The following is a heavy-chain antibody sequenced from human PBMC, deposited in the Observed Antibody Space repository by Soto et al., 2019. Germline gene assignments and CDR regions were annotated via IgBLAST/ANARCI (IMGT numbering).Heavy chain of an antibody. CDR3: AKGQHCSGTRCYFYYYGMDV. J-gene: IGHJ6*02. D-gene: IGHD2-2*01. CDR1: GFIFNTYD. CDR2: ISYDGSNK. V-gene: IGHV3-30*18. Sequence: QVQLVESGGGVVQPGRSLRLSCAASGFIFNTYDMHWVRQAPGKGLEWVAVISYDGSNKYYADSVKGRLTISRDNSKKMLYLQMKSLRPEDTAVYYCAKGQHCSGTRCYFYYYGMDVWGQGTKVAVSS.